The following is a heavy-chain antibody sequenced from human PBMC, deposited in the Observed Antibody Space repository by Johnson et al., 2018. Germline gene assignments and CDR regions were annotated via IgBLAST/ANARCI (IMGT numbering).Heavy chain of an antibody. J-gene: IGHJ3*02. CDR3: ARDEKAVVVPAAIPRWGAFDI. Sequence: SWVRQAPGQGLEWMGGISPLFGTAKYAQKFQGRVTITADESTSTAHMEQSSRRSKDTDVYYWARDEKAVVVPAAIPRWGAFDIWGQGTMVTVSS. CDR2: ISPLFGTA. V-gene: IGHV1-69*01. D-gene: IGHD2-2*01.